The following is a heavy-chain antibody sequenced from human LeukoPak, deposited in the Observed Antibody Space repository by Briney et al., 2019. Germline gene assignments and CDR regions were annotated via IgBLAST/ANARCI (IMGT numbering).Heavy chain of an antibody. J-gene: IGHJ4*02. CDR2: INIDGNNT. CDR3: AKGGPYGRPLDY. D-gene: IGHD2-21*01. V-gene: IGHV3-74*01. CDR1: GFTFSSDG. Sequence: PGGSLRLSCAASGFTFSSDGMHWVRQAPGKVLAWVSRINIDGNNTRYADSVKGRFTISRDNAKNTLDLQMNNLRAEDTAVYHCAKGGPYGRPLDYWGQGTLVTVSS.